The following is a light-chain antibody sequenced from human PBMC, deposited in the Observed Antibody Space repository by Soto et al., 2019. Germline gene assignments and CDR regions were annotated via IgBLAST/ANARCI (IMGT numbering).Light chain of an antibody. Sequence: DIVMTQSPRSLPVTPGEPASISCKSSQSLLHSNGYTYLDWYLQKPGQSPQLLIYLGFNRASGVHDRFGGSGSGADFTLKISSVEAEDVGVYYCMQSLQTPLTFGGGTKVEIK. CDR3: MQSLQTPLT. V-gene: IGKV2-28*01. CDR2: LGF. J-gene: IGKJ4*01. CDR1: QSLLHSNGYTY.